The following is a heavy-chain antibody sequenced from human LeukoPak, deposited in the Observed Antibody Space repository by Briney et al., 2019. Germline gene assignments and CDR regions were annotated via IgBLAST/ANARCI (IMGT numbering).Heavy chain of an antibody. CDR1: GGSFSGYY. Sequence: SETLSLTCAVYGGSFSGYYWSWIRQPPGKGLEWIGEINHSGSTNYNPSLKSRVTISVDTSKNQFSLKLSSATAADTAVYYCARATPPMIVVVGAKYYFDYWGQGTLVTVSS. D-gene: IGHD3-22*01. V-gene: IGHV4-34*01. J-gene: IGHJ4*02. CDR3: ARATPPMIVVVGAKYYFDY. CDR2: INHSGST.